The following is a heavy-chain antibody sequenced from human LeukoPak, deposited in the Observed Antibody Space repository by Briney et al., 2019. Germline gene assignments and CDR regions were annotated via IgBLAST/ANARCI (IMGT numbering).Heavy chain of an antibody. J-gene: IGHJ5*02. CDR2: IYYSGST. V-gene: IGHV4-59*01. CDR3: ARASSYYDILTGYSTDNWFDP. CDR1: GGSISSYY. Sequence: SETLSLTCTVSGGSISSYYWSWIRQPPGKGLEGIGYIYYSGSTNYNPSLTRRVTISVDKSKNQCSRKLSTVPAADTAVYYCARASSYYDILTGYSTDNWFDPWGQGTLVTVSS. D-gene: IGHD3-9*01.